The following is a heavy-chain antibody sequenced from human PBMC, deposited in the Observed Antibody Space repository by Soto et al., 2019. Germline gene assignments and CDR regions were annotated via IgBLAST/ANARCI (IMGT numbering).Heavy chain of an antibody. CDR2: IWYDGSNE. CDR1: GFTFSSYG. V-gene: IGHV3-33*01. D-gene: IGHD3-10*01. J-gene: IGHJ6*03. CDR3: ARRGYYYGSGSYYNPYYYYYYMDV. Sequence: PGGSLRLSCAASGFTFSSYGMHWVRQAPGKGLEWVAVIWYDGSNEYYADSVKGRFTISRDNSKNTLYLQMNSLRAEDTAVYYCARRGYYYGSGSYYNPYYYYYYMDVWGKGTTVTVSS.